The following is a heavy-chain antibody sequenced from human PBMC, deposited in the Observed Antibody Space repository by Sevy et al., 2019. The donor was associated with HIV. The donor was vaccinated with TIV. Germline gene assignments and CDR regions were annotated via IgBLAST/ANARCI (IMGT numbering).Heavy chain of an antibody. CDR2: IKSTTHGGTT. CDR1: GFTFTSAW. CDR3: TTGDLRN. D-gene: IGHD2-21*02. V-gene: IGHV3-15*05. J-gene: IGHJ4*02. Sequence: GGSLRLSCAASGFTFTSAWLGWVRQAPGKGLEGIGRIKSTTHGGTTDYPGSVKGRFTISRDDSKDTLYLQMNSLIIEDTAVYFCTTGDLRNWGQGTLVTVSS.